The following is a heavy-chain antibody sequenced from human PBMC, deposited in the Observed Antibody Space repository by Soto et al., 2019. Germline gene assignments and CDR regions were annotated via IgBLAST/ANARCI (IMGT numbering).Heavy chain of an antibody. J-gene: IGHJ6*02. CDR1: GGSFSGYY. Sequence: QVQLQQWGAGLLKPSETLSLTCAVYGGSFSGYYWSWIRQPPGKGLEWIGEINHSGSTNYNPSLKSRVTISVDTSKNQFSLKLSSVTAADTAVYYCARNVRITIFGVVIDYYYGMDVWGQGTTVTVSS. CDR3: ARNVRITIFGVVIDYYYGMDV. CDR2: INHSGST. V-gene: IGHV4-34*01. D-gene: IGHD3-3*01.